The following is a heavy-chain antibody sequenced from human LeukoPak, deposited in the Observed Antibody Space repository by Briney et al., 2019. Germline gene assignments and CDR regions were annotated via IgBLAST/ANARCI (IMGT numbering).Heavy chain of an antibody. CDR2: IGTAGDT. J-gene: IGHJ6*02. Sequence: GGSLRLSCAASGFTFSSYDMHWVRQATGKGLEWVSAIGTAGDTYYPGSVKGRFTISRENAKNSLYLQMNSLRAGDTAVYYCARALYAAPYYYYYYGMTSGAKGPRSPSP. CDR1: GFTFSSYD. CDR3: ARALYAAPYYYYYYGMTS. V-gene: IGHV3-13*01. D-gene: IGHD3-16*01.